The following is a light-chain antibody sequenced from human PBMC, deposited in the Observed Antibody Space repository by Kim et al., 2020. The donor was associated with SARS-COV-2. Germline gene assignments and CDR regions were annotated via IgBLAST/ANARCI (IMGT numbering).Light chain of an antibody. J-gene: IGKJ4*01. Sequence: DIVMTQSPLSLPVTPGEPASISCRSSQSLLHSNGYNYLDWYLQKPGQSPQLLLYLGSNRDSGGPDRFSGCGSGTDFTLKIRSAEGEGVGIYYYLQALQRARTFGGGNPVDIK. V-gene: IGKV2-28*01. CDR2: LGS. CDR1: QSLLHSNGYNY. CDR3: LQALQRART.